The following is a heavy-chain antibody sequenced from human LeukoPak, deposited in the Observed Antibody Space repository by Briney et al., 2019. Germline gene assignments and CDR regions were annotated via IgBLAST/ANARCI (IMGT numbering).Heavy chain of an antibody. J-gene: IGHJ4*02. CDR3: ARDRGVEGDCYPFDY. V-gene: IGHV3-21*01. Sequence: PGGSLRLSCAASGFTFSTYNMNWVRQAPGKGLEWVSSITSDSRYMYYADSVKGRFTISRDNAKNSLYLQMNSLRAEDTAVYYCARDRGVEGDCYPFDYWGQGTLVTVSS. D-gene: IGHD2-21*02. CDR1: GFTFSTYN. CDR2: ITSDSRYM.